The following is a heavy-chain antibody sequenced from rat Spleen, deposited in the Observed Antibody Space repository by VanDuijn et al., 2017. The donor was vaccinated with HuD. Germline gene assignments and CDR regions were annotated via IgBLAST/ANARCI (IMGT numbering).Heavy chain of an antibody. CDR1: GFTFNNYG. D-gene: IGHD1-1*01. CDR3: ATTPLYYSADPYYFNY. Sequence: EVQLVESGGGLVQPGRSLKLSCAASGFTFNNYGMHWIRQSPTRGLEWVASISPSGSSTFYRDSVKGRFAISRDIAKDTLCLQMDSLRSEDTATYYCATTPLYYSADPYYFNYWGQGVMVTVSS. J-gene: IGHJ2*01. CDR2: ISPSGSST. V-gene: IGHV5-19*01.